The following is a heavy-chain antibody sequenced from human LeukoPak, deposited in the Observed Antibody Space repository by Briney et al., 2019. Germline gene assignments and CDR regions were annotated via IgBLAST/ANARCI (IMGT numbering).Heavy chain of an antibody. CDR2: IYSGGST. CDR3: ARVTPYYYDSSGYYYAGYDAFDI. CDR1: GLTVSSNY. Sequence: PGGSLRLSCAASGLTVSSNYMSWVRQAPGKGLEWVSVIYSGGSTYYADSVKGRFTISRDNSKNTLYLQMNSLRAEDTAVYYCARVTPYYYDSSGYYYAGYDAFDIWGQGTMVTVSS. D-gene: IGHD3-22*01. V-gene: IGHV3-66*02. J-gene: IGHJ3*02.